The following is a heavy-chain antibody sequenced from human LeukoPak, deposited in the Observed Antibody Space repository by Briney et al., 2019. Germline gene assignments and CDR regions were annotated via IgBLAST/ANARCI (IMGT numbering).Heavy chain of an antibody. CDR1: GYTFTSYA. CDR3: ARVLRYFDCHYFDY. Sequence: ASVKVSCKASGYTFTSYAMHWVRQAPGQRLERMGWVNAGNGNTKYSQKFQGRVTITRDTSASTAYMELSSLRSEDTAVYYCARVLRYFDCHYFDYWGQRTLVTVSS. V-gene: IGHV1-3*01. CDR2: VNAGNGNT. J-gene: IGHJ4*02. D-gene: IGHD3-9*01.